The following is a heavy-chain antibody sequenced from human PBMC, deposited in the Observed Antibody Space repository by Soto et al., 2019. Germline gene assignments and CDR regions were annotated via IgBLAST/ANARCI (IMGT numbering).Heavy chain of an antibody. CDR3: TRASPLGSDYIWGELGY. D-gene: IGHD3-16*01. Sequence: EVQLVESGGGLVQPGRSLRLSCTASGFTFGDYAMSWFRQAPGKGLEWVGFIRSKAYGGTTEYAASVKGRFTISRDDSKSIAYLQMNSLKTEDTAVYYCTRASPLGSDYIWGELGYWGQGTLVTVSS. V-gene: IGHV3-49*03. CDR1: GFTFGDYA. J-gene: IGHJ4*02. CDR2: IRSKAYGGTT.